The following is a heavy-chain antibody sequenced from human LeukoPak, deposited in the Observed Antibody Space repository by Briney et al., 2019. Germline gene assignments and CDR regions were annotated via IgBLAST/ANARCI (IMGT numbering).Heavy chain of an antibody. CDR1: GYTFTGHY. D-gene: IGHD3-3*01. Sequence: ASVKVSCKASGYTFTGHYMYWVRQAPGQGLEWMGWINPNSGGTNYAQKFQGRVTMTRDTSISTAYMELSRLRSDDTAVYYCARVSSGYELSHFDYWGQGTLVTVSS. J-gene: IGHJ4*02. V-gene: IGHV1-2*02. CDR2: INPNSGGT. CDR3: ARVSSGYELSHFDY.